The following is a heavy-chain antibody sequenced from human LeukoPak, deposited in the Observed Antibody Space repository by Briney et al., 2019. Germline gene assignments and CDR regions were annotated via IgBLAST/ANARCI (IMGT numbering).Heavy chain of an antibody. J-gene: IGHJ4*02. CDR3: ARGIWNDPYY. CDR1: GFTFSSYS. CDR2: ISSGSSTI. V-gene: IGHV3-48*01. Sequence: GGPLRLSCAASGFTFSSYSMNWVRQAPGKGLEWVSYISSGSSTIYYADSVKGRFTISRDNAKNSLYLQMNSLRAEDTAVYYCARGIWNDPYYWGQGTLVTVSS. D-gene: IGHD1-1*01.